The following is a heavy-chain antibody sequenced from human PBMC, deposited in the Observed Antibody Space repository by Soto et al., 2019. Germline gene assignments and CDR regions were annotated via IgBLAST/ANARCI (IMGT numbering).Heavy chain of an antibody. D-gene: IGHD6-13*01. Sequence: PGGSLRLSCAASAISFNTYGVTWVRQAPGKGLEWVSTVTVTGGSTYYADSVNGRFTISRDNSKNTLYLQMNSLRAEDTAVYYCARDLLPYSSSWYSNYYYYYGMDVWGQGTTVTVSS. J-gene: IGHJ6*02. CDR1: AISFNTYG. CDR2: VTVTGGST. CDR3: ARDLLPYSSSWYSNYYYYYGMDV. V-gene: IGHV3-23*01.